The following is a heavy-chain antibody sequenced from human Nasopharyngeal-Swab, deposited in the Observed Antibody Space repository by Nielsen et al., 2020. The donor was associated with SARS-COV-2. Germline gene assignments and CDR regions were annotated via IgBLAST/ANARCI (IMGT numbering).Heavy chain of an antibody. J-gene: IGHJ4*02. CDR1: GFTFSSSA. CDR2: IGGAGNT. Sequence: GESLKISCAASGFTFSSSAISWVRQAPGMGLEWVSTIGGAGNTLYADSVKGRFTISRDNSKNTLYLQMNSLRAEDTAVYYCAKDGVATTHPYYFDYWGQGTLVTVSS. V-gene: IGHV3-23*01. CDR3: AKDGVATTHPYYFDY. D-gene: IGHD5-12*01.